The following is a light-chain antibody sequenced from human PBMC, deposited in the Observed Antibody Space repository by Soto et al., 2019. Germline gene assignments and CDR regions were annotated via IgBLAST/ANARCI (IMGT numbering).Light chain of an antibody. CDR3: CSYGGRNTFV. J-gene: IGLJ1*01. V-gene: IGLV2-23*02. CDR2: EVS. CDR1: SSDVGSYNL. Sequence: QSALAQPASVSGSPGQSITISCTGTSSDVGSYNLVSWYQQHPGKAPKLMIYEVSKRPSGVSNRFSGSKSGNTASLTISGRQAEHEADYSCCSYGGRNTFVFGSRTKLTVL.